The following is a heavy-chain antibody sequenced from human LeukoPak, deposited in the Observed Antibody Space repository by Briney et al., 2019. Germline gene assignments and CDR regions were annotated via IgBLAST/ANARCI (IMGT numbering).Heavy chain of an antibody. Sequence: SETLSLTCAVSGGSISSGGYSWSWVRQPPGKGLEWIGYIYHSGSTYYNPSLKSRVTISVDRSKNQFSLKLSSVTAADTAVYYCARASGYGGAYFDYWGQGTLVTVSS. CDR1: GGSISSGGYS. J-gene: IGHJ4*02. CDR2: IYHSGST. V-gene: IGHV4-30-2*01. CDR3: ARASGYGGAYFDY. D-gene: IGHD5-12*01.